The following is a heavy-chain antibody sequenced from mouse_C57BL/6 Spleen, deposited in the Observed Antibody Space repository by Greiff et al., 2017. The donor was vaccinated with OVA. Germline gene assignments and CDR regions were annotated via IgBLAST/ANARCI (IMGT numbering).Heavy chain of an antibody. CDR1: GFTFSSYA. J-gene: IGHJ3*01. CDR2: ISDGGSYT. Sequence: DVHLVESGGGLVKPGGSLKLSCAASGFTFSSYAMSWVRQTPEKRLEWVATISDGGSYTYYPDNVKGRFTISRDNAKNNLYLQMSHLKSEDTAMYYCASPDYGSSYDWFAYWGQGTLVTVSA. D-gene: IGHD1-1*01. CDR3: ASPDYGSSYDWFAY. V-gene: IGHV5-4*01.